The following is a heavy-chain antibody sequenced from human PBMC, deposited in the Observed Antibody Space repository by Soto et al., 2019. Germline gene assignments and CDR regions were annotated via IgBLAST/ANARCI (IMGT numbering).Heavy chain of an antibody. Sequence: SVKVSCKASGGSLSNYGITWVRQAPGQGLEWMGGIIPVFGTANYAQKFQGRVTITADESTSIVYMEVTSLKSEDTAVFYCARGDATKIVVTTYYAMDVWGQGTTVTVSS. D-gene: IGHD3-9*01. CDR1: GGSLSNYG. CDR3: ARGDATKIVVTTYYAMDV. V-gene: IGHV1-69*13. J-gene: IGHJ6*02. CDR2: IIPVFGTA.